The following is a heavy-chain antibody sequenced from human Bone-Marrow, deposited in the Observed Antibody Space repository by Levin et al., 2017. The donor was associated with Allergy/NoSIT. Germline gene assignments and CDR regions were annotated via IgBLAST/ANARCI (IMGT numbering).Heavy chain of an antibody. CDR2: ITSSGDST. CDR1: GFTFRHYT. V-gene: IGHV3-48*02. Sequence: PGGSLRLSCAASGFTFRHYTMNWVRQAPGKGLEWVSCITSSGDSTYYADSVKGRFTISRDNAKNSLYLQLNRLRDEDTAMYYCARDHARGYYDSSGYSGDHWGQGTLVTVSS. D-gene: IGHD3-22*01. CDR3: ARDHARGYYDSSGYSGDH. J-gene: IGHJ4*02.